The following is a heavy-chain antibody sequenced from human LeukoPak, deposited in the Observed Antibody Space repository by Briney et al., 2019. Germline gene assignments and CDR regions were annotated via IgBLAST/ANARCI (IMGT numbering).Heavy chain of an antibody. CDR2: ISSSGSTI. V-gene: IGHV3-11*01. CDR1: GFTFSDYY. CDR3: AVGYCSSTSCWADAFDI. J-gene: IGHJ3*02. Sequence: PGRSLRLSCAASGFTFSDYYMSWIRQAPGKGLEWVSYISSSGSTIYYADSVKGRFTISRDNAKNSLYLQMNSLRAEDTAVYYCAVGYCSSTSCWADAFDIWGQGTMVTVSS. D-gene: IGHD2-2*01.